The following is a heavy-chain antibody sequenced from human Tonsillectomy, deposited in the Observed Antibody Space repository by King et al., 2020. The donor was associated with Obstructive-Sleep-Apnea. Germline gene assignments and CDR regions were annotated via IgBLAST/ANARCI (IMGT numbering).Heavy chain of an antibody. CDR2: ISYDGSSK. J-gene: IGHJ4*02. D-gene: IGHD3-16*01. V-gene: IGHV3-30-3*01. CDR3: GHWGY. CDR1: GFTFSNYT. Sequence: VQLVESGGGVVQPGRSLRLSCAASGFTFSNYTMHWVRQAPGKGLEWVAVISYDGSSKYYADSVKGRFTISRDNSKNTLYFQMNSLRAEDTAVYYCGHWGYWGQGTLVTVSS.